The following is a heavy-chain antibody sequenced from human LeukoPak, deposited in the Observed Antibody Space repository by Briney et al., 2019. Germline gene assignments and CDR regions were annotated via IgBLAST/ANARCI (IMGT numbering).Heavy chain of an antibody. CDR1: GGXLNTYY. D-gene: IGHD1-26*01. Sequence: SETLSLTCTVSGGXLNTYYWSWIRQPPGKGLEWSGYIDSSERTNYNPSLKSRVAISVDTSKSQFSLKLTSVTAADTAVYYCAREEVGATGDHFQHWGQGTLVTVSS. V-gene: IGHV4-59*01. J-gene: IGHJ1*01. CDR3: AREEVGATGDHFQH. CDR2: IDSSERT.